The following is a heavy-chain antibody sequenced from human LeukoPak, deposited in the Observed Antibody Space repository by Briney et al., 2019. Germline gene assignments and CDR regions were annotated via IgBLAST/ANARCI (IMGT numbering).Heavy chain of an antibody. D-gene: IGHD1-26*01. V-gene: IGHV4-4*02. CDR2: IYHSGST. Sequence: PGGALRLSCAASGFTFVNYGMSWVRQPPGKGLEWIGEIYHSGSTNYNPSLKSRVTISVDKSKNQFSLKLSSVTAADTAVYYCARDRNSGSRGFDYWGQGTLVTVSS. CDR1: GFTFVNYGM. CDR3: ARDRNSGSRGFDY. J-gene: IGHJ4*02.